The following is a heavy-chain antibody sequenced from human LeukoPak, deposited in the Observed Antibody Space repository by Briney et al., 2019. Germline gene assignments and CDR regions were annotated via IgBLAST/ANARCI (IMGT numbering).Heavy chain of an antibody. V-gene: IGHV1-18*01. J-gene: IGHJ6*02. D-gene: IGHD3-3*01. CDR2: ISAYNGNT. CDR1: GYTFTSYG. Sequence: ASVKVSCEASGYTFTSYGISWVRQAPGQGLEWMGWISAYNGNTNYAQKLQGRVTMTTDTSTSTAYMELRSLRSDDTAVYYCARDRPPYYDFWSGYVPRYYYYGMDVWGQGTTVTVSS. CDR3: ARDRPPYYDFWSGYVPRYYYYGMDV.